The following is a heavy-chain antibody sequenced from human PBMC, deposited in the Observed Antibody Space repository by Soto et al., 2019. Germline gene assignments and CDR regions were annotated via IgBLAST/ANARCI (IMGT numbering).Heavy chain of an antibody. D-gene: IGHD3-22*01. Sequence: QVQLVESGGGVVQPGRSLRLSCAASGFTFSSYGMHWVRQAPGRGWEGVAVISYDGSNKYYADSVKGRFTISRDNSKNTLYLQMNSLRAEDTAVYYCAKVGDSSGLYYFDYWGQGTLVTVSS. CDR3: AKVGDSSGLYYFDY. CDR2: ISYDGSNK. V-gene: IGHV3-30*18. J-gene: IGHJ4*02. CDR1: GFTFSSYG.